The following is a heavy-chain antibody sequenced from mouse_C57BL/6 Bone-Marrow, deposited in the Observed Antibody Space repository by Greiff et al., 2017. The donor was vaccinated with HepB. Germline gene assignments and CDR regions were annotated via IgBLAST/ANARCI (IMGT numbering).Heavy chain of an antibody. J-gene: IGHJ3*01. CDR2: ISDGGSYT. CDR1: GFTFSSYA. V-gene: IGHV5-4*03. CDR3: ASPSYYREAWFAY. D-gene: IGHD2-14*01. Sequence: EVKLVESGGGLVKPGGSLKLSCAASGFTFSSYAMSWVRQTPEKRLEWVATISDGGSYTYYPDTVKGRFTISRDNAKNNLYLQMSHLKSEDTAMYYCASPSYYREAWFAYWGQGTLVTVTA.